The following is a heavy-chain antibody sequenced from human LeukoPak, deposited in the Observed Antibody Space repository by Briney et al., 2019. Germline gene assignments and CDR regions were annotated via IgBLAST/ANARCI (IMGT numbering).Heavy chain of an antibody. J-gene: IGHJ4*02. Sequence: ASVKVSCKASGYTFTSYGISWVRQAPGQGLEWMGWISAYNGNTNYAQRLQGRVTMTTDTSTSTAYMELRSLRSDDTAVYYCARDRDYGDYNTQDLFVYWGQGTLVTVSS. CDR2: ISAYNGNT. D-gene: IGHD4-17*01. CDR1: GYTFTSYG. V-gene: IGHV1-18*01. CDR3: ARDRDYGDYNTQDLFVY.